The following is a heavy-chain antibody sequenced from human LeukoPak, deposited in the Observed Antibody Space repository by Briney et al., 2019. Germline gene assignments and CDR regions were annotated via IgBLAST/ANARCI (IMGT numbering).Heavy chain of an antibody. CDR3: ASGRGGSGSYSPPKSRYYFDY. CDR2: IYYSGST. D-gene: IGHD3-10*01. J-gene: IGHJ4*02. CDR1: GGSISSGGYY. V-gene: IGHV4-31*03. Sequence: PSQTLSLTCTVSGGSISSGGYYWSWIRQHPGKGLEWIGYIYYSGSTYYNPSLKSRVTISVDTSKNQFSLKLSSVTAADTAVHYCASGRGGSGSYSPPKSRYYFDYWGQGTLVTVSS.